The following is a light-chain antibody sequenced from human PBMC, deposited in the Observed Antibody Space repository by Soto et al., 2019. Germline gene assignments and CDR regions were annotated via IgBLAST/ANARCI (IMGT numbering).Light chain of an antibody. V-gene: IGKV1-17*03. CDR3: LQHDSYPLT. Sequence: DIQMTQSPLPLLHLVGAGAPTPCGRVQAMANYFAWFQQKPGKVPKRLIYAASSLQSGVPSRFSGSGSGTEFTLTISSLQPEDFATYYCLQHDSYPLTFGGGTKVEIK. CDR2: AAS. J-gene: IGKJ4*01. CDR1: QAMANY.